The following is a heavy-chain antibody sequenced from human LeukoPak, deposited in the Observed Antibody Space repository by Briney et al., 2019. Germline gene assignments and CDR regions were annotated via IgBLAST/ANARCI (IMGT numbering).Heavy chain of an antibody. J-gene: IGHJ4*02. CDR2: IRYDGSNK. Sequence: GGSLRLSCAASGFTFSSYGMHWVRQAPGKGLEWVAFIRYDGSNKYYADSVKGRFTISRDNSKNTLYLQMNSLRAEDTAVYYCARLARGGKVYYFDYWGQGTLVTVSS. CDR1: GFTFSSYG. V-gene: IGHV3-30*02. D-gene: IGHD3-10*01. CDR3: ARLARGGKVYYFDY.